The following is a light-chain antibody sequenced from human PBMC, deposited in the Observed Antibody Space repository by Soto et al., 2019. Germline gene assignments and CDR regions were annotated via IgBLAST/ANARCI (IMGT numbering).Light chain of an antibody. J-gene: IGKJ2*01. CDR1: QSISTNS. CDR2: ATS. Sequence: EIMLTQSPGTLSLSPGERATLSCRASQSISTNSLAWYQHKPGQAPRLLIYATSTRATGIPDRFTGSGSGTDFTLTISRLEPEDFAVYYCQRNSFGLGTRLECK. CDR3: QRNS. V-gene: IGKV3-20*01.